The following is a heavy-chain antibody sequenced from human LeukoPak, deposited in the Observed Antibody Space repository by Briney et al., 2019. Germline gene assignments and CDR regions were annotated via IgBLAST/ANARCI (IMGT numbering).Heavy chain of an antibody. V-gene: IGHV3-72*01. CDR3: ARGYSSGWD. J-gene: IGHJ4*02. CDR1: GFTFSDHY. Sequence: PGGSLRLSCAASGFTFSDHYMDWVRQAPGKGLEWVGRSRDKGNSYTTEYAASVKGRFTISRDDSKNSLYLQMNSLKTEDTAVYYCARGYSSGWDWGQGTLVTVSS. CDR2: SRDKGNSYTT. D-gene: IGHD6-19*01.